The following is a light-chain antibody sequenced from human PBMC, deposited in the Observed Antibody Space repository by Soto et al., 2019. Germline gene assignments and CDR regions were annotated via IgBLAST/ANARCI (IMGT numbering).Light chain of an antibody. Sequence: QSALTQPASVSGSPGQSITISCSGTTSDVGRYNLVSWYQHHPGKAPKLLIVGNTIRPSGVPDRFSASTSGTSASLAITGLQAEDEGDYYCQSYDSTLSARYVFGTGTQLTVL. CDR2: GNT. V-gene: IGLV2-14*02. CDR1: TSDVGRYNL. J-gene: IGLJ1*01. CDR3: QSYDSTLSARYV.